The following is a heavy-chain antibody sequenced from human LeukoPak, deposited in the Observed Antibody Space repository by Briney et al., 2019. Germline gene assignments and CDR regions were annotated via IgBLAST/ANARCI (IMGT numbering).Heavy chain of an antibody. Sequence: GSLRLSCAASGFTVSSNYMSWIRQPPGKGLEWIGEINHSGSTNYNPSLKSRVTISVDTSKNQFSLKLSSVTAADTAVYYCARHIWIQLWSTGAEYDWFDPWGQGTLVTVSS. CDR2: INHSGST. CDR3: ARHIWIQLWSTGAEYDWFDP. D-gene: IGHD5-18*01. CDR1: GFTVSSNY. J-gene: IGHJ5*02. V-gene: IGHV4-34*01.